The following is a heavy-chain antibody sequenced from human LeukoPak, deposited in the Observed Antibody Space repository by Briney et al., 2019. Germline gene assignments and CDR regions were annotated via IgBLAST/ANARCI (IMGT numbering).Heavy chain of an antibody. Sequence: PGGSLRLSCAASGFTFSGSAMHWVRQASGKGLEWVGRIRSKANSYATAYAASVKGRFTISRDDSKNTAYLQMNSLKTEDTAVYYCTSSSSWYYAFDIWGQGTMVTVSS. CDR1: GFTFSGSA. V-gene: IGHV3-73*01. CDR2: IRSKANSYAT. J-gene: IGHJ3*02. D-gene: IGHD6-13*01. CDR3: TSSSSWYYAFDI.